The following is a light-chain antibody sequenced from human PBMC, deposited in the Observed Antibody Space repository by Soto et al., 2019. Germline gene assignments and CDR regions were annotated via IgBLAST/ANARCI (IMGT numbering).Light chain of an antibody. Sequence: QSVLTQPSSVSRAPGQSISISCTGTSSDVVSYNFVSWYQQHPGKVPKLIIFEGSKRPSGVSNRFSGSKSGNTPSLTISGLQAEDEAEYYCCSYAGSTWVFGGGTKVTVL. J-gene: IGLJ3*02. CDR3: CSYAGSTWV. V-gene: IGLV2-23*01. CDR2: EGS. CDR1: SSDVVSYNF.